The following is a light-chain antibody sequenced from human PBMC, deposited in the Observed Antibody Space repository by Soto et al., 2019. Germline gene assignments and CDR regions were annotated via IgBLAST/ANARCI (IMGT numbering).Light chain of an antibody. CDR3: PCGGT. V-gene: IGKV3-11*01. CDR1: QSVSNY. CDR2: DAS. Sequence: EIVLTQSPATLSLSPGERATVSCRASQSVSNYLGWYQQKPGQAPRLLIYDASNRATGIPARFSGSGSGTDFRLTTSSLEPEDLAVYYCPCGGTFGPGKRVEIK. J-gene: IGKJ5*01.